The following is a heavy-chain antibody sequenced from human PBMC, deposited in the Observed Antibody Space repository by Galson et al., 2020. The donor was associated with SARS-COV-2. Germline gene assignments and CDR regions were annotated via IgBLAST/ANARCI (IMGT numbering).Heavy chain of an antibody. CDR2: ISAYNGNT. V-gene: IGHV1-18*01. J-gene: IGHJ6*02. CDR3: ARDFERYQLLVIGYYYYGMDV. D-gene: IGHD2-2*01. CDR1: GYTFTSYG. Sequence: ASVKVSCKASGYTFTSYGISWVRQAPGQGLEWMGWISAYNGNTNYAQKLQGRVTMTTDTSTSTAYMELRSLRSDDTAVYYCARDFERYQLLVIGYYYYGMDVWSQGTTVTVSS.